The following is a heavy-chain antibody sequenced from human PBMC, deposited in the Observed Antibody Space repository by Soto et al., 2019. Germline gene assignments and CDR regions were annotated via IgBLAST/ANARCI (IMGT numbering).Heavy chain of an antibody. CDR2: IYYSGST. D-gene: IGHD4-17*01. Sequence: QVQLQESGPGLVKPSQTLSLTCTVSGGSISSGGYYWTWIRQYPGKGLEWIGYIYYSGSTFYNPSIKSRVSISVDTSKNQFSLNLSSVTAADTGVYYCARGLSVTLFDYWGQGTLVTVSS. CDR3: ARGLSVTLFDY. J-gene: IGHJ4*02. V-gene: IGHV4-31*03. CDR1: GGSISSGGYY.